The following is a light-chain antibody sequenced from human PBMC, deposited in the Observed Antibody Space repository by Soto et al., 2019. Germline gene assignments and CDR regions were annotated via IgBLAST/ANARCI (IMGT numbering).Light chain of an antibody. V-gene: IGLV2-14*01. CDR3: SSFTSSNTYVV. Sequence: QSALTQPASVSGSPGQSITISCTGTSSDIGGYNYVSWYQQHPGKAPKLMIYDVSNRPSGVSNRFSDSKSGNTASLTISGLQAEDEADYYCSSFTSSNTYVVLGGGTKLTVL. CDR2: DVS. CDR1: SSDIGGYNY. J-gene: IGLJ2*01.